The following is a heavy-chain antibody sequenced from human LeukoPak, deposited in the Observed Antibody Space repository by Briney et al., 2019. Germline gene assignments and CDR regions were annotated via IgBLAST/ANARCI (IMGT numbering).Heavy chain of an antibody. D-gene: IGHD3-22*01. CDR3: ATGMDSSGYYFDY. V-gene: IGHV4-30-2*01. CDR2: IYHSGST. Sequence: GGXXWSWVRQXQGKGLEWIVYIYHSGSTYYNPALKSQITISVDRSKNQFSLKLSSVTAADTAVYHCATGMDSSGYYFDYWGQGTLVTVSS. J-gene: IGHJ4*02. CDR1: GGXX.